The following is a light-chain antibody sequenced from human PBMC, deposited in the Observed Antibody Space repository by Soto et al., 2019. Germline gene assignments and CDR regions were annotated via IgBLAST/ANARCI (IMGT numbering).Light chain of an antibody. Sequence: DIQMTQSPSSLSASVGDRVTITCRASQSISSYLNWYQQKPGKAPKLLIYAASSLQSGVPSRFSGSGSGTDFTLPISSLQPVDFATYYCQQSYSTPWTFGQGTKVEIK. V-gene: IGKV1-39*01. CDR3: QQSYSTPWT. J-gene: IGKJ1*01. CDR2: AAS. CDR1: QSISSY.